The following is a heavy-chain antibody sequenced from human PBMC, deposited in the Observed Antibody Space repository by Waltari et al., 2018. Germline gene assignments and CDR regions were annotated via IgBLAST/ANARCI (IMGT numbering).Heavy chain of an antibody. V-gene: IGHV4-59*01. J-gene: IGHJ5*02. Sequence: QVQLQESGPGLVKHSETLSLTCTVSGGSISSYYWSWIRQPPGKGLEWIGYIYYSGSTNYNPSLKSRVTISVDTSKNQFSLKLSSVTAADTAVYYCARASSSINWFDPWGQGTLVTVSS. D-gene: IGHD6-13*01. CDR2: IYYSGST. CDR1: GGSISSYY. CDR3: ARASSSINWFDP.